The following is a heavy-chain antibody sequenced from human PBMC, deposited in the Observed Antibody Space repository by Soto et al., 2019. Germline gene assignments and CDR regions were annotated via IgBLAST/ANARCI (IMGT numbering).Heavy chain of an antibody. CDR1: GGSFSGYY. CDR3: ARDGAWRGFDV. CDR2: INHSGRT. V-gene: IGHV4-34*01. D-gene: IGHD1-26*01. Sequence: SATLSITCAVYGGSFSGYYWSWIRQPPGKGLEWIGEINHSGRTNYNPSLKSRVTMSMDTSKNQFSLKLTSVTAADTAFYYCARDGAWRGFDVWGQGTTVTVSS. J-gene: IGHJ6*02.